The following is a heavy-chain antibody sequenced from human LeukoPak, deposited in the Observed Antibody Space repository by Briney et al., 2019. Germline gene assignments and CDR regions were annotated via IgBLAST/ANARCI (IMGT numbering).Heavy chain of an antibody. V-gene: IGHV4-39*07. J-gene: IGHJ4*02. CDR2: IYYSGST. D-gene: IGHD1-26*01. CDR3: AREGPVGARTFDY. CDR1: GGSISSSSYY. Sequence: SETLSLTCTVSGGSISSSSYYWGWIRQPPGKGLEWIGGIYYSGSTYYNPSLKSRVTISVDTSKNQFSLKLSSVTAADTAVYYCAREGPVGARTFDYWGQGTLVTVSS.